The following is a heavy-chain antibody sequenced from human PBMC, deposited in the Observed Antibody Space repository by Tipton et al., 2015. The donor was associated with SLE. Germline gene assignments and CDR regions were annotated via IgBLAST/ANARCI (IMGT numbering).Heavy chain of an antibody. D-gene: IGHD1-26*01. CDR1: GFTFSDYY. CDR3: TRTSGNYFDY. Sequence: SLRLSCEGSGFTFSDYYMSWVRQAPGKGLEWVGRIKSKTDGGTTDYAAPVKGRFTISRDDSKNTLYLQMNSLKTEDTAVYYCTRTSGNYFDYWGQGTLVTVSS. J-gene: IGHJ4*02. CDR2: IKSKTDGGTT. V-gene: IGHV3-15*01.